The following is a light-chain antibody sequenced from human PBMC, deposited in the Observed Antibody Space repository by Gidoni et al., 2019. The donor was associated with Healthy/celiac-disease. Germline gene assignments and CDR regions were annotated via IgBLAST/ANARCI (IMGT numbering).Light chain of an antibody. J-gene: IGKJ3*01. CDR1: QSVSSN. Sequence: DIVMTQSPATLSVSPGERATLSRRASQSVSSNLAWYQQKPGQAPRLLIYGASTRATGIPARFSGSGSGTEFTLTISSLQSEDFAVYYCQQYNNWPPFTFGPGTKVDIK. CDR2: GAS. CDR3: QQYNNWPPFT. V-gene: IGKV3-15*01.